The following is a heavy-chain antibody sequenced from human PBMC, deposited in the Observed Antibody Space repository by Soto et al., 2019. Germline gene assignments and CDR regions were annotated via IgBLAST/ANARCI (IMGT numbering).Heavy chain of an antibody. J-gene: IGHJ5*02. CDR1: GGTFSSYA. CDR3: ASNLLGQRATYGRWFDP. Sequence: QVQLVQSGAEVKKPGSSVKVSCKASGGTFSSYAISWVRQAPGQGLEWMGGIIPIFGTANYAQKFQGRVTITADESTSTAYMELSRLRSEDTAVYYCASNLLGQRATYGRWFDPWGQGTLVTVSS. D-gene: IGHD6-25*01. V-gene: IGHV1-69*12. CDR2: IIPIFGTA.